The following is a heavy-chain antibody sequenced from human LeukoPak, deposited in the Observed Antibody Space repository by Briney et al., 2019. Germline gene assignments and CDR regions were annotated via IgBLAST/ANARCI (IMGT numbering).Heavy chain of an antibody. J-gene: IGHJ4*02. Sequence: ASVKVSCKASGYTFTSYDINWVRQATGQGLEWMGWMNPNSGNTGYAQKFQGRVTMTRNTSISTAYMELSGLRSEDTAVYYCARGRYSRDGYNFDYWGQGTLVTVSS. CDR3: ARGRYSRDGYNFDY. CDR2: MNPNSGNT. D-gene: IGHD5-24*01. V-gene: IGHV1-8*01. CDR1: GYTFTSYD.